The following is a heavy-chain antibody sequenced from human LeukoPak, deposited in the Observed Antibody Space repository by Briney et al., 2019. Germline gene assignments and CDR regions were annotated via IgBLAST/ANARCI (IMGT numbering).Heavy chain of an antibody. J-gene: IGHJ4*02. V-gene: IGHV3-15*01. CDR3: TTELGLSFGVRYFDH. Sequence: PGGSLRLSCAASGFTFSNAWMSWVRQAPGKGLEWVGHIKSKIDGETTGYAAPVKGRFTISRDDSKNMLYLQMRSLKTEDTAVYYCTTELGLSFGVRYFDHWGQGTSAAVSP. CDR2: IKSKIDGETT. D-gene: IGHD3-10*01. CDR1: GFTFSNAW.